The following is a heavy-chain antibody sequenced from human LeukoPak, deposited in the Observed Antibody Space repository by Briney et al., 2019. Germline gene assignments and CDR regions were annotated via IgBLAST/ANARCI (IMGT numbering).Heavy chain of an antibody. V-gene: IGHV3-48*02. Sequence: PGGSLRLSCAASGFTFSTYSMNWVRQAPGKGLEWVSYISSSSSTRYYADSVKGRFTISRDNAKNSLFLQMNSLRDEDTALYYCARDLAHYYDASGYYNDALDIWGQGTMVTVSS. J-gene: IGHJ3*02. D-gene: IGHD3-22*01. CDR1: GFTFSTYS. CDR2: ISSSSSTR. CDR3: ARDLAHYYDASGYYNDALDI.